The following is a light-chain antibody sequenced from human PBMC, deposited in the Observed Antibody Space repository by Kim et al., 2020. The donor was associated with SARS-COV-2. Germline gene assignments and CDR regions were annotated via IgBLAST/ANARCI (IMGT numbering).Light chain of an antibody. J-gene: IGLJ1*01. CDR2: QDS. CDR3: QAWDSSTYYV. V-gene: IGLV3-1*01. Sequence: SYELTQPPSVSVSPGQTASITCSGDKLGDKYACWYQQKPGQSPVLVIYQDSKLPSGIPERFSGSNSGNTATLTISGTQAMDEADYYCQAWDSSTYYVFGTGTKVTVL. CDR1: KLGDKY.